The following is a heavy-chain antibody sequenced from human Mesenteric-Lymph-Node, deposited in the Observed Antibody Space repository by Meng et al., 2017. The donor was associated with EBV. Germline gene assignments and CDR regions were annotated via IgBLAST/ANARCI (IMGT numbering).Heavy chain of an antibody. V-gene: IGHV4-39*01. CDR1: GGSISSSHYY. D-gene: IGHD4-17*01. Sequence: LQPSGPGPGLGKPSQTLSLTCTVSGGSISSSHYYWGWVRQPPGKGLQWIGTIYYSGSTSYNPSLKSRVTISVDTSKNQFSVNLSSVTAADTAVYYCARTIAGEYGDYVVPLDYWGQGTLVTVSS. CDR2: IYYSGST. CDR3: ARTIAGEYGDYVVPLDY. J-gene: IGHJ4*02.